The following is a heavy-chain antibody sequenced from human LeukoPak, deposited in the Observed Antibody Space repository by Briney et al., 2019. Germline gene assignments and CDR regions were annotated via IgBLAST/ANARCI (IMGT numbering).Heavy chain of an antibody. CDR3: ARRFSGSSELDY. D-gene: IGHD1-26*01. J-gene: IGHJ4*02. CDR2: IYYTGST. V-gene: IGHV4-39*01. Sequence: ESGPGLVKPSETLSLTCTISGGSISSISYYWGWIRQPPGKGLEWIGSIYYTGSTYYNPSLKSRVTVSVDTSKNQFSLNLRSVTAADTAVYYCARRFSGSSELDYWGQGTLVTVSS. CDR1: GGSISSISYY.